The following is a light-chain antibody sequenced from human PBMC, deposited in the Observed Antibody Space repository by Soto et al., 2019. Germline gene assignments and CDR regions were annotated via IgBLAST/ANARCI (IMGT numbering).Light chain of an antibody. J-gene: IGKJ1*01. CDR2: GAS. Sequence: EIVLTQSPGTLSLSPGERATLSCRASRSVSNNYVAWYQRKPGQAPRLLIYGASSRATDIPRRFSGSGSGTDFTLTITRLEPEDFAVYSCQQYGSSPPTFGPGTKVESK. CDR3: QQYGSSPPT. V-gene: IGKV3-20*01. CDR1: RSVSNNY.